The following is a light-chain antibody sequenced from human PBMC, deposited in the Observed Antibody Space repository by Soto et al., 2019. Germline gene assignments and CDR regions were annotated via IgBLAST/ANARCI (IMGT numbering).Light chain of an antibody. CDR1: QSISSW. CDR3: QQYNSYPLT. CDR2: DAF. Sequence: DVQMTQSPSTLSASVGDRVTITCRASQSISSWLAWYQQKPGKAPKLLIYDAFSLESGVPSRFSGSGSGPEFSLTITSLQPDDFATDFCQQYNSYPLTFGGGTKVEIK. V-gene: IGKV1-5*01. J-gene: IGKJ4*01.